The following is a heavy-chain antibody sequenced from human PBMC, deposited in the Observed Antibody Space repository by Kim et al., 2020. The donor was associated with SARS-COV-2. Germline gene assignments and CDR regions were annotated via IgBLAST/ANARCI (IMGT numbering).Heavy chain of an antibody. CDR2: ISYDGSNK. Sequence: GGSLRLSCAASGFTFSSYGMHWVRQAPGKGLEWVAVISYDGSNKYYADSVKGRFTIYRDNSRNTLYLQMNSLRAEDTAVYYCAKDHRYYDFWSGYLNPAYYYYYYMDVWGKGTTVTVSS. CDR1: GFTFSSYG. D-gene: IGHD3-3*01. J-gene: IGHJ6*03. CDR3: AKDHRYYDFWSGYLNPAYYYYYYMDV. V-gene: IGHV3-30*18.